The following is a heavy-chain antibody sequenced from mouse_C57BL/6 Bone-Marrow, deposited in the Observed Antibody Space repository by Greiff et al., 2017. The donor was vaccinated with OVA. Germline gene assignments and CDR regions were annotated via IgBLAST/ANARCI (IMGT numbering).Heavy chain of an antibody. Sequence: QVQLQQSGAELVMPGASVKLSCKASGYTFTSYWMHWVKQRPGQGLEWIGEIDPSDSYTNYNQKFKGKSTLTVDKSSSTAYMQLSSLTSEDSAVYYCASETAQAFYAMDYWGQGTSVTVSS. J-gene: IGHJ4*01. D-gene: IGHD3-2*02. V-gene: IGHV1-69*01. CDR1: GYTFTSYW. CDR2: IDPSDSYT. CDR3: ASETAQAFYAMDY.